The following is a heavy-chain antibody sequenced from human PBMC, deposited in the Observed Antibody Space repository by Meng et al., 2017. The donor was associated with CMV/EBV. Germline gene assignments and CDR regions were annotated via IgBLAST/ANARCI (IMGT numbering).Heavy chain of an antibody. CDR2: IRSKTDGGTT. Sequence: GEFLMFSCAASGSTSSNAWMSWVRQAPGKGLEWVGRIRSKTDGGTTDYAAPVKGRFTSSRNDSENTLYLQMNSLRAEVTAVYYGGFSSWYKGPSGYWGQGTLVTVSS. D-gene: IGHD6-13*01. CDR1: GSTSSNAW. J-gene: IGHJ4*02. V-gene: IGHV3-15*01. CDR3: GFSSWYKGPSGY.